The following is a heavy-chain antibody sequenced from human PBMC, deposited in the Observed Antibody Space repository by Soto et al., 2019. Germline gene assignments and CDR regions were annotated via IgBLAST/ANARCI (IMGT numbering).Heavy chain of an antibody. V-gene: IGHV3-33*01. CDR1: GFTFSSYG. J-gene: IGHJ4*02. D-gene: IGHD6-6*01. Sequence: QVQLVESGGGVVQPGRSLRLSCAASGFTFSSYGMHWVRRAPGKGLQWAAVIWYDGSNKHYADSVKGRFTISRDNSKNTLYLQMNSLRAEDTAVYYCVSSRSGYYFNYWGQGTLVTVSS. CDR3: VSSRSGYYFNY. CDR2: IWYDGSNK.